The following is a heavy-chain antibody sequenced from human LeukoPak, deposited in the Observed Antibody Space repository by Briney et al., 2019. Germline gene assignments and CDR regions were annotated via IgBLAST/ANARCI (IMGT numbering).Heavy chain of an antibody. CDR1: GYTFTGYY. CDR3: TIIVGAILSFDY. J-gene: IGHJ4*02. D-gene: IGHD1-26*01. Sequence: ASVKVSCKASGYTFTGYYMHWVRQAPGQGLEWMGWINPNSGGTNYAQKFQGRVTMTRDTSISTAYMELSRLRSDDTAVYYCTIIVGAILSFDYWGQGTLVTVSS. CDR2: INPNSGGT. V-gene: IGHV1-2*02.